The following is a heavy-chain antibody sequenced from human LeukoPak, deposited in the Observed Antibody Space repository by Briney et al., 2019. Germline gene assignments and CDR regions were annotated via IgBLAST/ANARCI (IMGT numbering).Heavy chain of an antibody. V-gene: IGHV3-48*02. D-gene: IGHD5-18*01. J-gene: IGHJ4*02. CDR3: ARNVDTAMSRVLFDY. Sequence: PGGSLRLSCAASGFTFSSYSMNWVRQAPGKGLEWVSYISSSSSTIYYADSVKGRFTISRDNAKNSLYLQMNSLRDEDTAVYYCARNVDTAMSRVLFDYWGQGTLVTVSS. CDR2: ISSSSSTI. CDR1: GFTFSSYS.